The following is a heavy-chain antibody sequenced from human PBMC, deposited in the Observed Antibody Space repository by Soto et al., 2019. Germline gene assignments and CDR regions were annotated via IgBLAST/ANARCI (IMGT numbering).Heavy chain of an antibody. CDR3: ASLLRGSRFD. V-gene: IGHV4-38-2*01. D-gene: IGHD3-16*01. J-gene: IGHJ4*02. CDR1: GYSISSGYY. CDR2: IYHSGST. Sequence: PSETLSLTCAVSGYSISSGYYWGWIRQPPGKGLEWIGSIYHSGSTYYIPSLKSRVTISVDTSKNQFSLKLSSVTAADTAVYYCASLLRGSRFDWGQGTLVTVSS.